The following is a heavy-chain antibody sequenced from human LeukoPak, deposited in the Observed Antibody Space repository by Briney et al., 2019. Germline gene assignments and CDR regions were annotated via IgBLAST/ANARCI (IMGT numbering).Heavy chain of an antibody. CDR1: GYTFTSYG. V-gene: IGHV1-18*01. D-gene: IGHD3-22*01. Sequence: ASVKVSCKASGYTFTSYGISWVRQAPGRGLEWMGWIGAYNVNTNYAQKLQGRVTMTTDTSTSTAYMELRGLRSDDTAVYYCARDYYDSSGYRQNYFDYWGQGTLVTVSS. J-gene: IGHJ4*02. CDR2: IGAYNVNT. CDR3: ARDYYDSSGYRQNYFDY.